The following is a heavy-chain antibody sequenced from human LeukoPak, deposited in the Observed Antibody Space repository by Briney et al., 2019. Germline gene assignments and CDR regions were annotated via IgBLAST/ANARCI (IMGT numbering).Heavy chain of an antibody. CDR2: ISGGGGST. J-gene: IGHJ4*02. CDR3: AKGGKWDVTPFDC. Sequence: GGSLRLSCAASGFTFTSYSMNWVRQAPGKGLEWVSTISGGGGSTYYADSVKGRFTTSRDNSKNTLYLQVNSLRAEDTAVYYCAKGGKWDVTPFDCWGQGTLVTVSS. D-gene: IGHD1-26*01. CDR1: GFTFTSYS. V-gene: IGHV3-23*01.